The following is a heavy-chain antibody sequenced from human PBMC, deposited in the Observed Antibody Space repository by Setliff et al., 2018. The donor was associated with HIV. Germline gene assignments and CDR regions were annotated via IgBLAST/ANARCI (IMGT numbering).Heavy chain of an antibody. Sequence: PSETLSLTCTVSGASITTSSYYWGWIRQPPGKGLEWIGNIHFSGNTYYNPSLKSRVTISEDTSRNQFSLRLTSVTAADTAIYYCARVPTSSWYVTTQRTKEYFYHWGQGTLVTVSS. CDR1: GASITTSSYY. CDR2: IHFSGNT. CDR3: ARVPTSSWYVTTQRTKEYFYH. V-gene: IGHV4-39*07. J-gene: IGHJ1*01. D-gene: IGHD6-13*01.